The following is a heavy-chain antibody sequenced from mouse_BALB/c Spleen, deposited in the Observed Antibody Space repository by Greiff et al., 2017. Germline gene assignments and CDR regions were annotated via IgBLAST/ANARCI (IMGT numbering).Heavy chain of an antibody. Sequence: QVQLKQPGAELVKPGASVKMSCKASGYTFTSYNMHWVKQTPGQGLEWIGAIYPGNGATSYNQKFKGKATLTADKSSSTAYMQLSSLTSEDSAVYYCARGGRGFAYWGQGTLVTVSA. J-gene: IGHJ3*01. V-gene: IGHV1-12*01. CDR1: GYTFTSYN. CDR2: IYPGNGAT. CDR3: ARGGRGFAY.